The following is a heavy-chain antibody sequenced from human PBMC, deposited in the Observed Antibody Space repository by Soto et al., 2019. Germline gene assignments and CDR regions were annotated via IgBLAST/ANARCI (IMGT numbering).Heavy chain of an antibody. CDR2: INHSGST. D-gene: IGHD6-13*01. Sequence: PSETLSLSCAVYGGSFSGYYWSWIRQPPGKGLEWIGEINHSGSTNYNPSLKSRVTISVDTSKNQFSLKLSSVTAADTAVYYCARWAWRGSSWYRGPPTFFDYWGQGTLVTVSS. V-gene: IGHV4-34*01. CDR1: GGSFSGYY. J-gene: IGHJ4*02. CDR3: ARWAWRGSSWYRGPPTFFDY.